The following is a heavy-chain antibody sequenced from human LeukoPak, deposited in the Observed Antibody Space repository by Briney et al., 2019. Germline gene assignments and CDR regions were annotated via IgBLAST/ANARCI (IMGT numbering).Heavy chain of an antibody. CDR1: GGSISSGGHY. J-gene: IGHJ6*02. V-gene: IGHV4-31*03. Sequence: TSETLSLTCTVSGGSISSGGHYWSWIRQHPGKGLEWIGYIYYSGSTYYNPSLKSRVTISVDTSKNQFSLKLSSVTAADTAVYYCSRGYSSSSTPSFYYYYYGMDVWGQGTTVTVSS. D-gene: IGHD6-6*01. CDR3: SRGYSSSSTPSFYYYYYGMDV. CDR2: IYYSGST.